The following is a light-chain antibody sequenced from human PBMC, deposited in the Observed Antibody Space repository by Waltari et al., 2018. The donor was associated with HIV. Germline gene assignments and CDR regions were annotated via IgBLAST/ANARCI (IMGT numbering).Light chain of an antibody. CDR1: QSVSTD. CDR3: QQRSDWPRST. V-gene: IGKV3-11*01. Sequence: EIVLTQSPATLSLSPGERATLSCRASQSVSTDLAWYQQRPGQAPRLLIYDASSRATGIPARFSGSGSGTDFTLTISSLEPADFAVYYCQQRSDWPRSTFGGGTKVEIK. J-gene: IGKJ4*01. CDR2: DAS.